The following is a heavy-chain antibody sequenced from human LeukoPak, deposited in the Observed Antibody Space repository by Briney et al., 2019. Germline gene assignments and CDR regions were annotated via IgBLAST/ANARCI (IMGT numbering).Heavy chain of an antibody. CDR1: GGSISRSNW. D-gene: IGHD6-13*01. CDR2: IYYSRST. J-gene: IGHJ5*02. Sequence: SGTLSLTCAVSGGSISRSNWWSWVRQPPGKGLEWIGSIYYSRSTYYNPSLKSRVTISVDTSKNQFSLKLSSVTAADTAVYYCARVGIAAAGNWFDPWGQGTLVTVSS. V-gene: IGHV4-4*02. CDR3: ARVGIAAAGNWFDP.